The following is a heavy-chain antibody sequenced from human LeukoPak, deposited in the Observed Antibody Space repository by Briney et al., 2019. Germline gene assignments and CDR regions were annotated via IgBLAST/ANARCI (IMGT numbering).Heavy chain of an antibody. CDR1: GFTFSSYA. D-gene: IGHD3-22*01. J-gene: IGHJ3*02. V-gene: IGHV3-23*01. CDR3: AKTYYYDSSGPGAFDI. Sequence: GGSLRLSCAASGFTFSSYAMSWVRQAPGKGLEWVSAISGSGGSTYYADSVKGRFTISRDNSKNTLYLQMNSLRAEDTAVYYCAKTYYYDSSGPGAFDIWGQGTMVTVSS. CDR2: ISGSGGST.